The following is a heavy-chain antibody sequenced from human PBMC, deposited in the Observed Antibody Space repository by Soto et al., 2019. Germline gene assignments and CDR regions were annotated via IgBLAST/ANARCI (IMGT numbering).Heavy chain of an antibody. J-gene: IGHJ3*01. D-gene: IGHD2-15*01. V-gene: IGHV1-18*01. Sequence: QVHLVQSGGEVKKPGASGKISCQTSGYTFSNYGITWVRQAPGQGLEWVGWVNGDSGNTNYAQNLAGRVTMTTAAATATADMELRPPRPDDTATYYCARGTGLTDAAALWGQGTVVSVSS. CDR3: ARGTGLTDAAAL. CDR1: GYTFSNYG. CDR2: VNGDSGNT.